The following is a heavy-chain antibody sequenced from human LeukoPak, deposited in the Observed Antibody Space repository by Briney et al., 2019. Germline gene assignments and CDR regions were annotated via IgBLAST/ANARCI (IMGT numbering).Heavy chain of an antibody. V-gene: IGHV4-59*12. CDR3: ARDLGYCSSTSCPLLYYYYYYMDV. CDR2: IYYSGST. J-gene: IGHJ6*03. CDR1: GGSISSYY. D-gene: IGHD2-2*01. Sequence: SETLSLTCTISGGSISSYYWSWIRQPPGKGLEWIGYIYYSGSTNYNPSLKSRVTISVETSKNKFSLKLSSVTAADTAVYYCARDLGYCSSTSCPLLYYYYYYMDVWGKGTTVTVSS.